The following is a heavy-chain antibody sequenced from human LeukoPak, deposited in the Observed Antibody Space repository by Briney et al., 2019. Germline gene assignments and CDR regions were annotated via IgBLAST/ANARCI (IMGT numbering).Heavy chain of an antibody. CDR3: ARDTAEVINSYDDY. D-gene: IGHD5-18*01. CDR1: GYTFTSYD. Sequence: GASVKVSCNASGYTFTSYDTNWVRQATGQGLEWMGWMNPNSGDTGYAQKFQGRVTMTRNTSISTAYMELSSLRSEDTAVYYCARDTAEVINSYDDYWGQGTLVTVSS. CDR2: MNPNSGDT. J-gene: IGHJ4*02. V-gene: IGHV1-8*01.